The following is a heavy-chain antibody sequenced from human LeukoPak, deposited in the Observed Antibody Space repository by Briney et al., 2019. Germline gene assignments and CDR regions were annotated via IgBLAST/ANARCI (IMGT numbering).Heavy chain of an antibody. J-gene: IGHJ4*02. V-gene: IGHV3-21*01. CDR2: ISSSSSYI. Sequence: GGSLRLSCAASGFTFSSYSMNWVRQAPGKGLEWVSSISSSSSYIYYADSVKGRFTISRDNAKNSLYLQMNSLRAEDTAVCYCARLGYCSSTSCYSDYWGQGTLVTVSS. CDR1: GFTFSSYS. CDR3: ARLGYCSSTSCYSDY. D-gene: IGHD2-2*01.